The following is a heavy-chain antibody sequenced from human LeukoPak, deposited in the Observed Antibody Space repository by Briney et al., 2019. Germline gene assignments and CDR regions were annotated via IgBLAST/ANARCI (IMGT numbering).Heavy chain of an antibody. CDR2: IKQDGSEK. CDR1: GFTFSSYW. D-gene: IGHD4-17*01. J-gene: IGHJ5*02. V-gene: IGHV3-7*01. CDR3: ARDVTTQIRFDP. Sequence: GGSLRLSCEASGFTFSSYWMNWVRQAPGKGLEWVAYIKQDGSEKYYVDSVKGRFTISRDNARNSLYLQMNSLRAEDTAVYYCARDVTTQIRFDPWGQGTLVTVSS.